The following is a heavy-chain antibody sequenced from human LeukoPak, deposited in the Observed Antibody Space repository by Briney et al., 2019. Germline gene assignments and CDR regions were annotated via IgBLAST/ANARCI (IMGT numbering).Heavy chain of an antibody. D-gene: IGHD3-10*01. Sequence: SETLSLTCTVSGGSISSGSYDWYWIRQPAGKGLEWIGHIYTSGTSNYNPSLRSRVTISVDTSKNQFSLKLTSVTAADTAVYYCTKGRGIWGQGTMVAVSS. V-gene: IGHV4-61*09. CDR1: GGSISSGSYD. J-gene: IGHJ4*02. CDR2: IYTSGTS. CDR3: TKGRGI.